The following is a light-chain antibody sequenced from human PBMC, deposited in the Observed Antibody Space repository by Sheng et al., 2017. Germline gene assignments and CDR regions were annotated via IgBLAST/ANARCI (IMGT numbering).Light chain of an antibody. J-gene: IGKJ2*03. V-gene: IGKV1-5*03. CDR3: QQYNSYYS. CDR1: QSVGQS. Sequence: DIQMTQSPSTLSASVGDRVTITCRASQSVGQSLAWYQQKPGKAPNLLIYKASNLQSGVPSRFSGGGSGTEFTLTISSLQPDDFATYYCQQYNSYYSFARGLNWSSN. CDR2: KAS.